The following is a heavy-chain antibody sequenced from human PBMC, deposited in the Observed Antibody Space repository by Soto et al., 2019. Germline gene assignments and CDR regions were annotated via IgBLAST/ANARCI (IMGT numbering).Heavy chain of an antibody. Sequence: GGSLGLSCAASGFSFNIFAMNWVRQDPGQGLEWVSGISGGGGSTYYADSVKGRFTISRDNSNNTLYLQMNSLRAEDTAVYYCAKDPTSYDSSAQFDSWGQGTLVTVSS. V-gene: IGHV3-23*01. CDR2: ISGGGGST. J-gene: IGHJ4*02. CDR1: GFSFNIFA. CDR3: AKDPTSYDSSAQFDS. D-gene: IGHD3-22*01.